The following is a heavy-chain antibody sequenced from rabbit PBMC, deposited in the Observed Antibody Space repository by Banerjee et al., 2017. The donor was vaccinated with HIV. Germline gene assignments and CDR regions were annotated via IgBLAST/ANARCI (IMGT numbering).Heavy chain of an antibody. Sequence: EQLEESGGGLVKPEGSLKLSCIASGFSFSNKAVMCWVRQAPGKGLEWIACINTYTAKSVYATWATGRFTISKTSSTTLTLQMTSLTAADTATYFCARTTYGYDDYADLYYAAMDLWGPGTLVTVS. CDR2: INTYTAKS. J-gene: IGHJ6*01. CDR1: GFSFSNKAV. CDR3: ARTTYGYDDYADLYYAAMDL. D-gene: IGHD6-1*01. V-gene: IGHV1S45*01.